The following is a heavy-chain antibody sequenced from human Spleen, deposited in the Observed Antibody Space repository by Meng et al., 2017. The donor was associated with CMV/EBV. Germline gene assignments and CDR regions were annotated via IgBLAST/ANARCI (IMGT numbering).Heavy chain of an antibody. J-gene: IGHJ4*02. V-gene: IGHV4-34*01. CDR1: GGSFSGYY. D-gene: IGHD3-3*01. CDR2: INHSGST. CDR3: ARGRDFGVVTPGY. Sequence: SETLSLTCAVYGGSFSGYYWSWIRQPPGKGLEWIGEINHSGSTNYNPSLKSRVTISVDTSKNQFSLKLSSVTAADTAVYYCARGRDFGVVTPGYWGQGILVTVSS.